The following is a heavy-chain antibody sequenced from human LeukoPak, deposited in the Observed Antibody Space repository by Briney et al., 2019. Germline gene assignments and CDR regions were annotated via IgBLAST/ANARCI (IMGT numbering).Heavy chain of an antibody. CDR2: ISSGSSYI. CDR3: ARDRAQLGLLWFGEIYPPPRGAR. V-gene: IGHV3-21*01. D-gene: IGHD3-10*01. J-gene: IGHJ4*02. Sequence: GGSLRLSCAASGFTFSSYSMNWVRQAPGKGLEWVSSISSGSSYIYYADSVKGRFTISRDNAKNSLYLQMNSLRAEDTAVYYCARDRAQLGLLWFGEIYPPPRGARGGQGTLVTVSS. CDR1: GFTFSSYS.